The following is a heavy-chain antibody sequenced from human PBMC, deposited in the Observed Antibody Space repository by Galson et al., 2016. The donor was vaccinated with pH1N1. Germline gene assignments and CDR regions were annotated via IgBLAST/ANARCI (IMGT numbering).Heavy chain of an antibody. CDR3: ARKGLPVV. J-gene: IGHJ6*02. CDR2: IKQDGSVK. V-gene: IGHV3-7*01. Sequence: SLRLSCAASGFTFSSYWMSWVRQAPGKGLEWVANIKQDGSVKYYVDSVKGRFTISRDNAKNSLYLQMNSLTGEDTAVYYCARKGLPVVWGQGTTVTVSS. CDR1: GFTFSSYW.